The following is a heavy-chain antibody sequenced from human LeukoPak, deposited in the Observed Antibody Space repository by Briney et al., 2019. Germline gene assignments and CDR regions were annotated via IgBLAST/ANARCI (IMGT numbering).Heavy chain of an antibody. D-gene: IGHD4-17*01. CDR3: SRHPSTVTTFIFDY. Sequence: PGGSLRLSRSPSGSTFSSYWTSCVRQAPRKGLECVVNMKQDGSEKYYVDSVKGRFTISRDNAKNSLYLQMNSLRAEDTAVYYCSRHPSTVTTFIFDYWGQGTLVTVSS. CDR2: MKQDGSEK. V-gene: IGHV3-7*01. J-gene: IGHJ4*02. CDR1: GSTFSSYW.